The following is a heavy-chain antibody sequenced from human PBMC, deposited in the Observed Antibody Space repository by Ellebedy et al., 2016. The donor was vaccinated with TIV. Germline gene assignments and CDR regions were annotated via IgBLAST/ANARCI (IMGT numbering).Heavy chain of an antibody. J-gene: IGHJ6*02. V-gene: IGHV3-23*01. Sequence: GESLKISCAASGFTFSSYAMSWVRQAPGKGLEWVSAISGSGGSTYYADSVKGRFTISRDNSKNTLYLQMNSLRAEDTAVYYCAKDNRYYYYYGMDVWGQGTTVTVSS. CDR3: AKDNRYYYYYGMDV. CDR1: GFTFSSYA. CDR2: ISGSGGST.